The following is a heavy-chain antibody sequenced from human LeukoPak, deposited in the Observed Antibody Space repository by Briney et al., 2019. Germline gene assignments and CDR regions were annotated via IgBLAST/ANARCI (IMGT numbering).Heavy chain of an antibody. Sequence: QSGGSLRLSCAASGISFSTYAMSWVRQAPGKGLEWVSGISGGGGTTYSADSVKGRFTISRDNSRNTLYLQMNSLRAEDTAVYYCAKIAAAAPGAFDYWGQGTLVTVSS. V-gene: IGHV3-23*01. CDR2: ISGGGGTT. D-gene: IGHD6-13*01. CDR1: GISFSTYA. CDR3: AKIAAAAPGAFDY. J-gene: IGHJ4*02.